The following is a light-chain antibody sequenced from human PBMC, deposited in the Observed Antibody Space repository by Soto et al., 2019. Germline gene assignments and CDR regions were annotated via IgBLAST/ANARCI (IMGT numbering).Light chain of an antibody. V-gene: IGLV2-14*01. CDR1: SSDAGGYDY. Sequence: QSVLTQPASVSGSPGQSITISCTGTSSDAGGYDYVSWYQLHPGKAPKLMVFEVNNRPSGVSYRFSVSKSGNTASLTISGLQAEDEADYFCSSYSISTAYLFGTGTKVTVL. CDR3: SSYSISTAYL. CDR2: EVN. J-gene: IGLJ1*01.